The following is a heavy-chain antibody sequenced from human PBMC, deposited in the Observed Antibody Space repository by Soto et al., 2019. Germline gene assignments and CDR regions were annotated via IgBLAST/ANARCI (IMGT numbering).Heavy chain of an antibody. V-gene: IGHV4-59*01. CDR3: AREVGSSWFAHGFDS. D-gene: IGHD6-13*01. Sequence: QVQLQESGPGLVKPSETLSLTCTVSGGSIGTYYWNWIRQPPGKGLEWIGYIYYSGSTNYNPSLMSRVTMSLDKSKNQVSLKLSAVTAADTAIYYFAREVGSSWFAHGFDSWGQGTQVTVSS. CDR2: IYYSGST. CDR1: GGSIGTYY. J-gene: IGHJ5*01.